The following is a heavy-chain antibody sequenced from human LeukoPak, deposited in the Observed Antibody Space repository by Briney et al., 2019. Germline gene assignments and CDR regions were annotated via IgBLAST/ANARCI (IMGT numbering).Heavy chain of an antibody. V-gene: IGHV3-30-3*01. J-gene: IGHJ5*02. CDR2: ISYDGNNK. D-gene: IGHD2-15*01. Sequence: AGGSLRLSCAASGFTFSRNSMHWVRQAPGKGLEWVADISYDGNNKHYADSVKGRFTISRDNSKNTLYLQMNSLRPEDTAVYFCAREALTGSWHWFDPWGQGTLVTVSS. CDR1: GFTFSRNS. CDR3: AREALTGSWHWFDP.